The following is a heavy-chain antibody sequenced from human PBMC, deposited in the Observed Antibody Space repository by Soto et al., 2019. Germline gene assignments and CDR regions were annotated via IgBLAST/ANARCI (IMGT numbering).Heavy chain of an antibody. D-gene: IGHD2-8*01. CDR3: AMDRQPDGRWPFDH. Sequence: EVELLESGGDLVQPGGSLRLSCAASGFTFSTYAMSWVRQAPGKGLEWVSGIYGSGGGIFYADSVKGRFTISRDNSKDMLYLQMRSLRADDTAVYYCAMDRQPDGRWPFDHWGQGTLVTVSS. V-gene: IGHV3-23*01. CDR2: IYGSGGGI. J-gene: IGHJ4*02. CDR1: GFTFSTYA.